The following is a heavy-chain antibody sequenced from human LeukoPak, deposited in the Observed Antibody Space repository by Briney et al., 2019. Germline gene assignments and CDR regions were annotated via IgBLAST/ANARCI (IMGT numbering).Heavy chain of an antibody. Sequence: ASVKVSCKASGYTFTSYDINWVRQATGQGLEWMGWMNPNSGNTGYAQKFQGRVTITRNTSISTAYMELSSLRSEDTAVYYCARAFRGIFGVFEAFDIWGQGTMVTVSS. CDR2: MNPNSGNT. CDR3: ARAFRGIFGVFEAFDI. V-gene: IGHV1-8*03. CDR1: GYTFTSYD. D-gene: IGHD3-3*01. J-gene: IGHJ3*02.